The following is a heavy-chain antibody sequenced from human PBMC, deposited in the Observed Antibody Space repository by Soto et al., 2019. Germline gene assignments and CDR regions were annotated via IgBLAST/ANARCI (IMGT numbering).Heavy chain of an antibody. Sequence: GGSLRLSCAASGFIFNYYGMYWVRQAPSKGLEWVAAIWYDGSNKYYAESVKGRFTISRDNSKNTLSLQMDSLRAEDTAVYFCARDRDYCSGTNCLLTYYMDVWGKGTSVTVSS. CDR2: IWYDGSNK. V-gene: IGHV3-33*01. D-gene: IGHD2-2*01. J-gene: IGHJ6*03. CDR3: ARDRDYCSGTNCLLTYYMDV. CDR1: GFIFNYYG.